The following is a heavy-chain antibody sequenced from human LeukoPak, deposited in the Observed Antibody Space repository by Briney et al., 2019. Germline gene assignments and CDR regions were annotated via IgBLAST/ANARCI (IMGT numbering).Heavy chain of an antibody. CDR1: GGSISSSSYY. V-gene: IGHV4-39*07. D-gene: IGHD5-12*01. CDR2: IYYSGST. CDR3: ARGGFIQGYYYYYMDV. Sequence: SETLSLTCTVSGGSISSSSYYWGWIRQPPGKGLEWIGSIYYSGSTYYNPSLKSRVTISVDTSKNQFSLKLSSVTAADTAVYYCARGGFIQGYYYYYMDVWGKGTTVTVSS. J-gene: IGHJ6*03.